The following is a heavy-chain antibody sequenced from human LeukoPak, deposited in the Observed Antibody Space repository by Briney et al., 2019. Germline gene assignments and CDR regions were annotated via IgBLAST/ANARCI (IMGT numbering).Heavy chain of an antibody. D-gene: IGHD3-10*01. CDR1: VGTFSSYA. J-gene: IGHJ4*02. CDR3: ARPTRYYHGPTPFGY. Sequence: ASVKVSLKASVGTFSSYAISWVRQTPGQGLEWMGRIIPILGIANHAQKFQVRVTIPADKSTSTAYLELSSLRSEDTAVYYCARPTRYYHGPTPFGYWGQGTLVTVSS. CDR2: IIPILGIA. V-gene: IGHV1-69*04.